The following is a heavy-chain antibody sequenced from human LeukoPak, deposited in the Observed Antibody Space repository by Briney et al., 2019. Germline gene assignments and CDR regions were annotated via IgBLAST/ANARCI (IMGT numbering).Heavy chain of an antibody. V-gene: IGHV1-18*01. Sequence: ASLRVSSTPSVYPFTTYYINWVRQAPGPGLEWMGWISAYNADTNYAHNPQGRVTMTTDTSTDTAYMELRSLRSDDTAAYYCARDGLSYTNPNNWFDPWGQGTLVTVSS. CDR1: VYPFTTYY. CDR3: ARDGLSYTNPNNWFDP. D-gene: IGHD2-2*02. J-gene: IGHJ5*02. CDR2: ISAYNADT.